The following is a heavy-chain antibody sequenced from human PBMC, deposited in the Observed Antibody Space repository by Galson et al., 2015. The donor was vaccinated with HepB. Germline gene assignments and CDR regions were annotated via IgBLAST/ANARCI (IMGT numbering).Heavy chain of an antibody. CDR2: IKQDGSEK. CDR3: ARHSNGWSEGDC. D-gene: IGHD6-19*01. V-gene: IGHV3-7*01. J-gene: IGHJ4*02. CDR1: GFTFSRNW. Sequence: SLRLSCAASGFTFSRNWMTWVRQAPGKGLEWVANIKQDGSEKNYVDSVRGRFTISRDNAKNSLYLQMNSLRAEDTAVYYCARHSNGWSEGDCWGQGTLVTVSS.